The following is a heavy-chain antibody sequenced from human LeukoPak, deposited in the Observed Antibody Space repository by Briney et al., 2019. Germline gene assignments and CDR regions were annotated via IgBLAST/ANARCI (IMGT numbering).Heavy chain of an antibody. J-gene: IGHJ4*02. Sequence: SETLSLTCAVYGGSFSGYYWSWIRQPPGKGLEWIGEINHSGSTNYNPSLKSRVTISVDTSKNQFSLKLSSVTAADTAVYYCARGSSFPRDAVRFWGQGTLVTVSS. CDR3: ARGSSFPRDAVRF. CDR2: INHSGST. CDR1: GGSFSGYY. D-gene: IGHD6-6*01. V-gene: IGHV4-34*01.